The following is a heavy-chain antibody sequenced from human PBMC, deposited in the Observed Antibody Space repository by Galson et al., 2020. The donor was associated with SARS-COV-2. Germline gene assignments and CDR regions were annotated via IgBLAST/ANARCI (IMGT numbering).Heavy chain of an antibody. J-gene: IGHJ4*02. CDR2: IYSSGST. V-gene: IGHV4-59*10. D-gene: IGHD6-19*01. Sequence: SETLSLTCAVYGGSFSGYYWSWIRQPAGKGLEWIGRIYSSGSTNYNPSLKSRVTISVDTSKNQFSLKLTSVTAADTAVYYCAAGPVAGTGEWGQGTLVTVSS. CDR1: GGSFSGYY. CDR3: AAGPVAGTGE.